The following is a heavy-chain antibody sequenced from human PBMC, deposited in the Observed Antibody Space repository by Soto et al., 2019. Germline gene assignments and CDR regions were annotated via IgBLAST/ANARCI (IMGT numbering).Heavy chain of an antibody. J-gene: IGHJ6*02. D-gene: IGHD3-16*01. CDR1: GYPSNFHW. V-gene: IGHV5-51*01. CDR3: ARHLRSYDFFQYYYGIDG. Sequence: GHYLKLSYRGSGYPSNFHWISWVLQQPERGLEWMGIIYPGDSDTRYNPSFQGQVTISVDKSINTAYLQWDSPEASDTATYYCARHLRSYDFFQYYYGIDGWGQGSTVTVSS. CDR2: IYPGDSDT.